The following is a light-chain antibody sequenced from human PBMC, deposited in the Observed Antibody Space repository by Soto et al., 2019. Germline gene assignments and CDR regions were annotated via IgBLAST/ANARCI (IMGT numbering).Light chain of an antibody. V-gene: IGLV2-14*01. CDR2: DVS. CDR1: SSDVGGYKY. CDR3: SSYTSYTSYV. J-gene: IGLJ1*01. Sequence: QSALTQPASVSGSPGQSIAISCTGTSSDVGGYKYVSWYQQYPGKAPKLMIYDVSNRPSGVPDRFSGSKSGNTASLTISRLQSEDEADYYCSSYTSYTSYVFGTGTKVTVL.